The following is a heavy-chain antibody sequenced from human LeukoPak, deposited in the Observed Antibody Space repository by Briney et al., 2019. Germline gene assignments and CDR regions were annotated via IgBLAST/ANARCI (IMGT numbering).Heavy chain of an antibody. CDR3: ARAPMGRGALY. Sequence: ASVKVSCKASGYTFTSYDINWVRQATGQGLEWMGWMNPNSGNTGYAQKFQGRVTLTRDTSMSTAYMEVTSLRSDDTAFYYCARAPMGRGALYWGQGTLVTVNS. D-gene: IGHD3-10*01. CDR1: GYTFTSYD. J-gene: IGHJ4*02. V-gene: IGHV1-8*01. CDR2: MNPNSGNT.